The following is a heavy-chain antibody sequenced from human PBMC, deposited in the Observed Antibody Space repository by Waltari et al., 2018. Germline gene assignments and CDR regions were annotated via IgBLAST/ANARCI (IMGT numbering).Heavy chain of an antibody. D-gene: IGHD6-19*01. J-gene: IGHJ6*03. Sequence: QVQLLQSGSDLKKPGASVKVSCRASGYNFGVSGISWVRQAPGKGLEWMGWISPYNDDKRYAQKFQGRLTMTTDTSTRTAYMQLRSLRSDDTAVYYCARDYWTTGSGRHLSFMDVWGKGTTVIISS. V-gene: IGHV1-18*01. CDR2: ISPYNDDK. CDR3: ARDYWTTGSGRHLSFMDV. CDR1: GYNFGVSG.